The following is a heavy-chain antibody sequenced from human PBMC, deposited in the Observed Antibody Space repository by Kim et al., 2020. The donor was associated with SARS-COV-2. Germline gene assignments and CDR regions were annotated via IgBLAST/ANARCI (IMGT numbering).Heavy chain of an antibody. CDR3: ARDPDYNGKSRMDV. V-gene: IGHV3-74*01. Sequence: GGSLRLSCAASGFTFSSYWMHWVRQDPGKGLVWVARINGAESSTAYASSVKGRFTISRDNAKNTLSLQMNSLRAKDTAVYYCARDPDYNGKSRMDVWGQRTTFTLSS. J-gene: IGHJ6*01. CDR1: GFTFSSYW. CDR2: INGAESST. D-gene: IGHD4-4*01.